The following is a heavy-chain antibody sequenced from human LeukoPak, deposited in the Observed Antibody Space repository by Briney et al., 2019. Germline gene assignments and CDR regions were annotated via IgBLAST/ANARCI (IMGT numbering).Heavy chain of an antibody. CDR2: IRYDGSNK. V-gene: IGHV3-30*02. J-gene: IGHJ4*02. Sequence: GGSLRLSCAASGFTFSSYGMHWVRQAPGKGLEWVAFIRYDGSNKYYADSVKGRFTISRDNSKNTLYLQMNSLRAEDTAVYYCAKALYYYPECPLDYWGQGTLVTVSS. D-gene: IGHD3-10*01. CDR3: AKALYYYPECPLDY. CDR1: GFTFSSYG.